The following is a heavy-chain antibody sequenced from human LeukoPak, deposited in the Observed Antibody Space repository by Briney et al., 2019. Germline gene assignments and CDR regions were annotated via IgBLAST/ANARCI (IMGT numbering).Heavy chain of an antibody. J-gene: IGHJ4*02. Sequence: GGSLRLSCAASGFTFSSYSMNWVRQAPGKGLEWVSSISSSSSYIYYADSVKGRFTISRDNAKNSLYLQMNSLRAEDTAVYYCARDRVGATDYFDYWGQGTLVTVSS. CDR2: ISSSSSYI. V-gene: IGHV3-21*01. D-gene: IGHD1-26*01. CDR1: GFTFSSYS. CDR3: ARDRVGATDYFDY.